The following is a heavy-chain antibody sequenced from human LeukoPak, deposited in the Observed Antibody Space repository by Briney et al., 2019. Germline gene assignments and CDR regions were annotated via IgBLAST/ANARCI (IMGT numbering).Heavy chain of an antibody. Sequence: PSETLSLTCAVSGGSISSGGYSWSWIRQPPGKGLEWIGYIYHSGSTYYNPSLKSRVTISVDRSKNQFSLKLSSVTAADTAVYYCARAARYCSSASCYEVKNYFDYWGQGTLVTVSS. D-gene: IGHD2-2*01. CDR1: GGSISSGGYS. J-gene: IGHJ4*02. CDR2: IYHSGST. CDR3: ARAARYCSSASCYEVKNYFDY. V-gene: IGHV4-30-2*01.